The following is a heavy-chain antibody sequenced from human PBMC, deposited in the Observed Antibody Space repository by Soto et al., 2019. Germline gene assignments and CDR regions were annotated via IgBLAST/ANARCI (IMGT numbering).Heavy chain of an antibody. D-gene: IGHD6-13*01. CDR2: INPNSGGT. CDR3: ARVGGSISSSLGTWYDP. V-gene: IGHV1-2*04. Sequence: GASVKVSCKASGGTFSSYAISWVRQAPGQGLEWMGWINPNSGGTNYAQKFQGWVTMTRDTSISTAYMELSRLRSDDTAVYYCARVGGSISSSLGTWYDPWSQGTLVTVSS. CDR1: GGTFSSYA. J-gene: IGHJ5*02.